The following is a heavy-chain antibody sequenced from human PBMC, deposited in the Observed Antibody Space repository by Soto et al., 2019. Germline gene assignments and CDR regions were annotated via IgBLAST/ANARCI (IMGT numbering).Heavy chain of an antibody. D-gene: IGHD2-2*01. CDR2: ISSSSSYI. CDR1: GFTFSSYS. J-gene: IGHJ4*02. Sequence: PGGSLRLSCAASGFTFSSYSMNWVRQAPGKGLEWVSSISSSSSYIYYADSVKGRFTISRDNAKNSLYLQMNSLRAEDTAVYYCARDTSSYARFDYWGQGTLVTV. V-gene: IGHV3-21*01. CDR3: ARDTSSYARFDY.